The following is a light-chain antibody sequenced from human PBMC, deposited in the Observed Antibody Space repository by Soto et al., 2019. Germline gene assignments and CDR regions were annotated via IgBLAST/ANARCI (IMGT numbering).Light chain of an antibody. CDR1: QSISSY. CDR2: AAF. Sequence: DIQMTQSPSSLSASVGDRVTITCRASQSISSYLNWYQQKPGKAPNLLIYAAFSLQSGVPSRFSGSGSGTDFTLTISSLQPEDFVTYYCQQSYSTPWTFGQGTKVEIK. CDR3: QQSYSTPWT. J-gene: IGKJ1*01. V-gene: IGKV1-39*01.